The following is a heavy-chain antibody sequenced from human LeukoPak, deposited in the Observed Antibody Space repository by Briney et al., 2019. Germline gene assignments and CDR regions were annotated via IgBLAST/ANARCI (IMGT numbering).Heavy chain of an antibody. CDR2: IRSKAYGGTT. CDR3: ARGPYGDYAVNWFDP. V-gene: IGHV3-49*04. CDR1: GFNFGDYA. J-gene: IGHJ5*02. Sequence: GGSLRLSCTASGFNFGDYAMSWVRRAPGKGLEWVGFIRSKAYGGTTEYAASVKGRFTISRDNAKNSLYLQMNSLRAEDTAVYYCARGPYGDYAVNWFDPWGQGTLVTVSS. D-gene: IGHD4-17*01.